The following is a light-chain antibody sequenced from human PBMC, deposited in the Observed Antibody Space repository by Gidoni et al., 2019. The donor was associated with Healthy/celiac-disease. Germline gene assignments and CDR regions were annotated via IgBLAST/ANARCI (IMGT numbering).Light chain of an antibody. CDR1: QSVSSY. Sequence: EIVLTQSPATLSLSPGERATRSCRASQSVSSYLAWYQQKPGQAPRLIIYDASNRATGIPAMFSGSWSGTDFTLTISSLEPEDFAVYYCQQRSNWPPWTFGQGTKVEIK. J-gene: IGKJ1*01. CDR3: QQRSNWPPWT. CDR2: DAS. V-gene: IGKV3-11*01.